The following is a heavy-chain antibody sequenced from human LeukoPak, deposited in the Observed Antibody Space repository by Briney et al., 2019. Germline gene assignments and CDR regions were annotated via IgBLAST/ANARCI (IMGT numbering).Heavy chain of an antibody. J-gene: IGHJ4*02. CDR3: ATEGPPGRGYDYVPYY. V-gene: IGHV3-30*02. CDR1: GFTFSSYG. CDR2: IRYDGSNK. Sequence: GGSLRLSCAASGFTFSSYGMHWVRQAPGKGLEWVAFIRYDGSNKYYADSVKGRFTISRDNSKNTLYLQMNSLRAEDTAVYYCATEGPPGRGYDYVPYYWGQGTLVTVSS. D-gene: IGHD5-12*01.